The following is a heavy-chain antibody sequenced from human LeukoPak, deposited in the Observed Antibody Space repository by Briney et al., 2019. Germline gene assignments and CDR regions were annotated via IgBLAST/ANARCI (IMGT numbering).Heavy chain of an antibody. CDR3: ARVRVYYDSSGYYEGFDP. CDR2: IKQDGSEK. Sequence: GGSLRLSCAASGFTFSSYWMSWVRQAPGKGLEWVANIKQDGSEKYYVDSVKGRFTISRDNAKSSLYLQMNSLRAEDTAVYYCARVRVYYDSSGYYEGFDPWGQGTLVTVSS. J-gene: IGHJ5*02. D-gene: IGHD3-22*01. V-gene: IGHV3-7*01. CDR1: GFTFSSYW.